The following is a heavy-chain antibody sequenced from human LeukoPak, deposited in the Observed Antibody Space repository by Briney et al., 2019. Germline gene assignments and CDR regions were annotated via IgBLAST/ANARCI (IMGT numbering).Heavy chain of an antibody. V-gene: IGHV1-18*01. CDR1: GYTFTSYG. D-gene: IGHD6-6*01. CDR3: ARDHGLTYSTSSKANYFDY. Sequence: GASVKVSCKASGYTFTSYGISWVRQAPGQGPEWMGWISAYNGNTNYAQKFQGRVTMTRDMPTSTVYMELSSLMSEDTAVYYCARDHGLTYSTSSKANYFDYWGQGTLVTVSS. CDR2: ISAYNGNT. J-gene: IGHJ4*02.